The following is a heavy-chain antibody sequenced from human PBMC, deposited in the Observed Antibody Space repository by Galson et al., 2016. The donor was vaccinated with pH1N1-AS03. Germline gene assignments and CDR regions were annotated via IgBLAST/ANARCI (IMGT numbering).Heavy chain of an antibody. CDR2: ITSSGGSGSTI. CDR3: ARGWYDIWTGYLVDPFDP. Sequence: SLRLSCAASGFTFGDYYMSWIRQAPGKGLEWISCITSSGGSGSTIYYADPVKGRFTISRDNAKNSLYLQMNSLRADDTAVYFCARGWYDIWTGYLVDPFDPWGQGTLVTVSS. D-gene: IGHD3-9*01. J-gene: IGHJ5*02. V-gene: IGHV3-11*01. CDR1: GFTFGDYY.